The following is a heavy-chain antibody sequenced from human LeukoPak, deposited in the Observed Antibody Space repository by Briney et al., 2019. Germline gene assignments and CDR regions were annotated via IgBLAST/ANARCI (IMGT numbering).Heavy chain of an antibody. CDR1: GGSFSGYY. D-gene: IGHD6-13*01. Sequence: SETLSLTCAVYGGSFSGYYWSWIRQPPGKGLEWIGEINHSGSTNYNPSLKSRVTISVDTSKNQFSLKLSSVTAADTAVYYCASPKVGYSSSWYVYWGQGTLVTVSS. V-gene: IGHV4-34*01. CDR2: INHSGST. J-gene: IGHJ4*02. CDR3: ASPKVGYSSSWYVY.